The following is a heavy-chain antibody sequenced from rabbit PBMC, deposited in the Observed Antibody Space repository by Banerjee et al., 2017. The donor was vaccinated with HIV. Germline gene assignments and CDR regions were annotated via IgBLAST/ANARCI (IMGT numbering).Heavy chain of an antibody. Sequence: QQQLEESGGGLVKPEGSLTLSCKASGFDFSSYYMSWVRQAPGKGLEWIGTIYAGKGRTYYASWVNGRFTISKPSSTTVTLQMTSLTAADTATYFCVRETETYAAYVGYGYYFDLWGQGTLVTVS. V-gene: IGHV1S45*01. CDR1: GFDFSSYYM. J-gene: IGHJ4*01. CDR2: IYAGKGRT. D-gene: IGHD6-1*01. CDR3: VRETETYAAYVGYGYYFDL.